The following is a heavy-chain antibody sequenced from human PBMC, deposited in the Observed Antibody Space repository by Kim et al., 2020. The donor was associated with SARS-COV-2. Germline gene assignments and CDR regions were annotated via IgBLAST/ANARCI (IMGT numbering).Heavy chain of an antibody. V-gene: IGHV1-69*13. CDR1: GGTFSSYA. CDR3: ASRPGYSSSWYPHYYYYYGMDV. D-gene: IGHD6-13*01. J-gene: IGHJ6*02. Sequence: SVKVSCKASGGTFSSYAISWVRQAPGQGLEWMGGIIPIFGTANYAQKFQGRVTITADESTSTAYMELSSLRSEDTAVYYCASRPGYSSSWYPHYYYYYGMDVWGQGNTVTVSS. CDR2: IIPIFGTA.